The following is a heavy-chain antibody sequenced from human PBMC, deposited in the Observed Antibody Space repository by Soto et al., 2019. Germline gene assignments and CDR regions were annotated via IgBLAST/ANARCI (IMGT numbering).Heavy chain of an antibody. D-gene: IGHD6-13*01. CDR1: GGSISSGGYY. CDR3: ARLVYKAATLFDY. Sequence: SETLSLTCTVSGGSISSGGYYWSWIRQHPGKGLEWIGYIYYSGSTYYNPSLKSRVTISVDTSKNQFSLKLSSVTAADTAVYYCARLVYKAATLFDYWGQGTLVTVSS. V-gene: IGHV4-31*03. CDR2: IYYSGST. J-gene: IGHJ4*02.